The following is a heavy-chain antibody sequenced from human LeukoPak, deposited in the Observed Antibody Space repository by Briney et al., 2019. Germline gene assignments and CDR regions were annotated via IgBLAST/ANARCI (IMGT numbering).Heavy chain of an antibody. CDR1: GYNFTSYD. Sequence: GASVKVSCEASGYNFTSYDINWVRQATGQGLEWMGWMNPNSGNTGYAQKFQGRVTMTRNTSISTAYMELSSLRSEDTAVYYCARGWSGYYYYYYGMDVWGQGTTVTVSS. CDR2: MNPNSGNT. V-gene: IGHV1-8*01. D-gene: IGHD3-3*01. J-gene: IGHJ6*02. CDR3: ARGWSGYYYYYYGMDV.